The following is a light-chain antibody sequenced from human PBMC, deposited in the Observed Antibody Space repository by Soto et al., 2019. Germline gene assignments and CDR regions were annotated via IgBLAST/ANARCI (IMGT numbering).Light chain of an antibody. Sequence: DIQMTQSPSSLSASVGDRVTITCRASQSISSYLNWYQQKPGKAPKLLIYAASSLQSGVPSRFSRDGSGTDFTLTFSSLQPEEFATYYCQQSYSTPPAFGQGTKLEIK. J-gene: IGKJ2*01. CDR1: QSISSY. V-gene: IGKV1-39*01. CDR3: QQSYSTPPA. CDR2: AAS.